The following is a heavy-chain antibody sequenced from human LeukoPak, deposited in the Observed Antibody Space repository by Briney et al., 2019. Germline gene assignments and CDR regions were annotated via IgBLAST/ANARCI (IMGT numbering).Heavy chain of an antibody. CDR2: IIPILGIG. D-gene: IGHD3-16*02. V-gene: IGHV1-69*04. J-gene: IGHJ4*02. CDR1: GGTFSSYA. CDR3: ARAPVIMWPFDY. Sequence: SVKVSCKASGGTFSSYAISWVRQAPGQGLEWMGRIIPILGIGNYAQKFQGRVTITADKSTSTAYMELSSLRSEDTAVYYCARAPVIMWPFDYWGQGTLVTVSS.